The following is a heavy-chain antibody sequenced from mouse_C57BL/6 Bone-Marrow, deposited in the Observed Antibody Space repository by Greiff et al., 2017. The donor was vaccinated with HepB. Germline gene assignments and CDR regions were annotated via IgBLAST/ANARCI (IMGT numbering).Heavy chain of an antibody. V-gene: IGHV1-47*01. Sequence: VKLQESGAELVKPGASVKMSCKASGYTFTTYPLEWMKQNHGESLEWIGNFHPYNDDTKYNEKFKSKATLTVEKSSSTVYLELSRLTSDDSAVYYCARRSAYGSSYEFAYWGQGTLVTVSA. D-gene: IGHD1-1*01. CDR1: GYTFTTYP. CDR2: FHPYNDDT. CDR3: ARRSAYGSSYEFAY. J-gene: IGHJ3*01.